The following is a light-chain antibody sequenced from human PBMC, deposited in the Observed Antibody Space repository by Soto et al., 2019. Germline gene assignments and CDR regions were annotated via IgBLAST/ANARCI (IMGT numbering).Light chain of an antibody. J-gene: IGKJ4*01. Sequence: DIQLTQSPSFLSASVGDRVTITCRASQGISNYLAWYQQKPGKAPKLLIYAEFNLQRGVPSRFSGSGYGTEFTLTISSLQPEDFADYFCQQFRSYPLTFGGGTRVEIK. CDR1: QGISNY. V-gene: IGKV1-9*01. CDR2: AEF. CDR3: QQFRSYPLT.